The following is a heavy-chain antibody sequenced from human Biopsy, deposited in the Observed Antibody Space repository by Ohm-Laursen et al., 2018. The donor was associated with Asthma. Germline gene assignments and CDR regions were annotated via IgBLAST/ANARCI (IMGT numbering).Heavy chain of an antibody. CDR3: ARTFHFWSPYHAEHYQL. J-gene: IGHJ1*01. V-gene: IGHV3-7*01. CDR1: GFTFGDYW. D-gene: IGHD3-3*02. CDR2: IKHDGSEK. Sequence: SLSLTCAASGFTFGDYWLSWVRRVPGKGLEWVANIKHDGSEKNHVYPLKGRFTISRDNAKNSLYLQMTSLRAEDTAVYYCARTFHFWSPYHAEHYQLWGQGTLVTVSS.